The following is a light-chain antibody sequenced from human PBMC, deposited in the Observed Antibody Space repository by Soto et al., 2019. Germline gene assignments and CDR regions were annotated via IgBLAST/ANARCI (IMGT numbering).Light chain of an antibody. CDR2: AAS. V-gene: IGKV1-39*01. CDR1: ESISRH. J-gene: IGKJ5*01. Sequence: DIQMTQSPSSLSASVGDRVTITCRASESISRHLNWYQQKPGKAPKILIYAASSLQNGVPSRFRGSESGTDFTLTINNLQPEDFATYYCQQTYSTLSITCGQGTRLDI. CDR3: QQTYSTLSIT.